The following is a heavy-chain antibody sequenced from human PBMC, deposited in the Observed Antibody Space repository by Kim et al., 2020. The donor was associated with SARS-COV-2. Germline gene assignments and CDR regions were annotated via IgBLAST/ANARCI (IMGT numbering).Heavy chain of an antibody. Sequence: GESLKFSCKGSGYSFTSYWIGWVRQMPGKGLEWMGIIYPGDSDTRYSPSFQGQVTISADKSISTAYLQWSSLKASDTAMYYCARLPFTYYYGSGSYFPYWGQGTLVTVSS. CDR1: GYSFTSYW. D-gene: IGHD3-10*01. CDR2: IYPGDSDT. V-gene: IGHV5-51*01. J-gene: IGHJ4*02. CDR3: ARLPFTYYYGSGSYFPY.